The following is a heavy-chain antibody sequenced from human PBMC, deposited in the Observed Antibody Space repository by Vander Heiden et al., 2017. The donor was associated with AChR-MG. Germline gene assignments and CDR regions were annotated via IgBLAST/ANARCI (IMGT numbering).Heavy chain of an antibody. Sequence: QVQLVQSGAEVKKPGASVKVSCKASGYTFTGYYMHWVRQAPGQGLEWMGWINPNSGGTNYAQKLQGRVTMTRDTSISTAYMELSRLRYDDTAVYYCSRELRGSSGSNSDYWVQGTLVTVS. V-gene: IGHV1-2*02. J-gene: IGHJ4*02. CDR1: GYTFTGYY. D-gene: IGHD3-22*01. CDR3: SRELRGSSGSNSDY. CDR2: INPNSGGT.